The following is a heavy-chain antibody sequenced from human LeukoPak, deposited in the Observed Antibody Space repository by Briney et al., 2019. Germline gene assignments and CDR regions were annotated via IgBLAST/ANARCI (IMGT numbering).Heavy chain of an antibody. J-gene: IGHJ3*02. D-gene: IGHD1-26*01. Sequence: SETLSLTCTVSGGSISSDYWSWIRQPPGKGLEWIGYIYYSGSTNYNTSLKSRVTISVDTSKNQFSLKLSSVTAADTAVYYCARAGGATTGAFDIWGQGTMVTVSS. CDR1: GGSISSDY. CDR3: ARAGGATTGAFDI. CDR2: IYYSGST. V-gene: IGHV4-59*01.